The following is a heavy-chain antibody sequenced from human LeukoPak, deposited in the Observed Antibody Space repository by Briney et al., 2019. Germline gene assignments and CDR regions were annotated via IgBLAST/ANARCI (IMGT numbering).Heavy chain of an antibody. Sequence: GGSLRLSCAASGFTFSSYGMHRVRQAPGKGLEWVAVIWYDVSNKYYADSVKGRFTISRDNSKNTLYLQMNSLRAEDTAVYYCAKDHGEWLLLRGAFDIWGQGTMVTVSS. V-gene: IGHV3-33*06. D-gene: IGHD3-22*01. CDR1: GFTFSSYG. CDR2: IWYDVSNK. CDR3: AKDHGEWLLLRGAFDI. J-gene: IGHJ3*02.